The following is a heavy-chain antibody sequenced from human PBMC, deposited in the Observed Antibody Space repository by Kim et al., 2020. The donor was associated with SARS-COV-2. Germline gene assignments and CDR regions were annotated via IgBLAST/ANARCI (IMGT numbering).Heavy chain of an antibody. CDR3: ARQAGYYYDSSGYYDWYFYL. CDR1: GGSISSSSYY. J-gene: IGHJ2*01. CDR2: IYYSGST. Sequence: SETLSLTCTVSGGSISSSSYYWGWIRQPPGKGLEWIGSIYYSGSTYYNPSLKSRVTISVDTSKNQFSLKLSSVTAADTAVYYCARQAGYYYDSSGYYDWYFYLWGRGTLVTVSS. D-gene: IGHD3-22*01. V-gene: IGHV4-39*01.